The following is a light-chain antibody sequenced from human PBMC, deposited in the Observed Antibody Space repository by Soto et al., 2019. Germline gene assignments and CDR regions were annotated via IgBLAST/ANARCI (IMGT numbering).Light chain of an antibody. CDR3: SAYAGNNNPGI. V-gene: IGLV2-8*01. J-gene: IGLJ2*01. CDR2: EVT. CDR1: SSDVGGHNF. Sequence: QSVLTQPPSASGSPGQSVTISCTGTSSDVGGHNFVSWYQQHPGKAPHFFIYEVTKRPSGVPDRFSCAKSGITAALTVSGLQADEEAYYYCSAYAGNNNPGIFGGGTKLTVL.